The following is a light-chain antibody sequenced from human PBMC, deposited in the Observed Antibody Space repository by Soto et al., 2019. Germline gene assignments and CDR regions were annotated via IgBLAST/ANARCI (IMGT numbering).Light chain of an antibody. CDR3: SSYAGSNTPYV. CDR1: SSDVGGWPH. Sequence: QSALTQPASVSASPGQSITISCAGTSSDVGGWPHVSWYQQHPGKAPKLVIYEVSNRPSGVSSRFSGSKSGSTASLTISGLQAEDEADYYCSSYAGSNTPYVFGTGTKVTVL. V-gene: IGLV2-14*01. J-gene: IGLJ1*01. CDR2: EVS.